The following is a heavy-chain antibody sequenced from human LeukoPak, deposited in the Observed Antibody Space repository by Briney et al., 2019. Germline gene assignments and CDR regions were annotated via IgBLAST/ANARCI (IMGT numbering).Heavy chain of an antibody. CDR1: GFTFSSYG. J-gene: IGHJ4*02. D-gene: IGHD4-17*01. V-gene: IGHV3-30*02. Sequence: PGGSLRLSCAASGFTFSSYGMHWVRQAPGKGLEWVAFIRYDGSNKYYADSVKGRFTISRDNSKNTLYLQMNSLRAEDTAVYYCARRTTVSLYYFDYWGQGTLVTVSS. CDR2: IRYDGSNK. CDR3: ARRTTVSLYYFDY.